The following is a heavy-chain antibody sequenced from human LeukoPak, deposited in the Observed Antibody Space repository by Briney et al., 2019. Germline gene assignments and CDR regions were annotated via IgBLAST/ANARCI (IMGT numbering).Heavy chain of an antibody. CDR3: ARDSYGDLDS. V-gene: IGHV3-53*01. CDR1: GFTVSDNF. J-gene: IGHJ4*02. CDR2: IYSGGST. Sequence: GGSLRLSCAVSGFTVSDNFMSWVRQAPGKRLEWVSIIYSGGSTYYADSVKGRFTISRDVPENTLFLQMNNLRAEDTAMYYCARDSYGDLDSWGQGTLVIVSS. D-gene: IGHD4/OR15-4a*01.